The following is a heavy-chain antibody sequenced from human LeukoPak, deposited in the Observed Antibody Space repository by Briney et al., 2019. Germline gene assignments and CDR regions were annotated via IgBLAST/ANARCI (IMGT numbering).Heavy chain of an antibody. CDR2: ISPYNGNT. D-gene: IGHD6-19*01. CDR3: ARDNSGWYGYFDY. CDR1: AYTFTSHT. Sequence: ASVKVSCKASAYTFTSHTISWVRQAPGQGLEWMGWISPYNGNTDFAQKLQGRVTMTTDTSTNTAYMELRSLRSDDTAVYYCARDNSGWYGYFDYWGQGTLVTVSS. V-gene: IGHV1-18*01. J-gene: IGHJ4*02.